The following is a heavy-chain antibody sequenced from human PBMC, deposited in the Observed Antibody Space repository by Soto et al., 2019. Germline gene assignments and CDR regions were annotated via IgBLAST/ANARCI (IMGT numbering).Heavy chain of an antibody. D-gene: IGHD6-13*01. Sequence: GESLKISCAASGFTFSSYGMHWVRQAPGKGLEWVAVISYDGSNKYYADSVKGRFTISRDNSKNTLYLQMNSLRAEDTAVYYCARDNSSSWYFDYWGQGTLVTVSS. CDR2: ISYDGSNK. CDR1: GFTFSSYG. CDR3: ARDNSSSWYFDY. J-gene: IGHJ4*02. V-gene: IGHV3-30*03.